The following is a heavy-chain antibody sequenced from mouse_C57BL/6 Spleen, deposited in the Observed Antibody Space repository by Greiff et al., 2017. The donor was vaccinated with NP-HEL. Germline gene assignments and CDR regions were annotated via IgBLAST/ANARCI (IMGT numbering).Heavy chain of an antibody. Sequence: EVHLVESGGGLVQPKGSLKLSCAASGFSFNTYAMNWVRQAPGKGLEWVARIRSKSNNYATYYADSVKDRFTISRDDSESMLYLQMNNLKTEDTAMYYCVRDGSSPRYFDVWGTGTTVTVSS. CDR1: GFSFNTYA. CDR2: IRSKSNNYAT. CDR3: VRDGSSPRYFDV. D-gene: IGHD1-1*01. J-gene: IGHJ1*03. V-gene: IGHV10-1*01.